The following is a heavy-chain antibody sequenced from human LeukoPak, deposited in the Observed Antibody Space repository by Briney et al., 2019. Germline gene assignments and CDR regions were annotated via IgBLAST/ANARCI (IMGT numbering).Heavy chain of an antibody. J-gene: IGHJ4*02. CDR1: GFTFSSYW. CDR2: IKQDGSEK. Sequence: GGSLRLSCAASGFTFSSYWMSWVRQAPGKGLEWVANIKQDGSEKYYVDSVKGRFTISRDNAKNSLYLQMNSLRAEDTAVYYCARDHPHYYDSSGYYLDWGQGTLVTVSS. D-gene: IGHD3-22*01. CDR3: ARDHPHYYDSSGYYLD. V-gene: IGHV3-7*01.